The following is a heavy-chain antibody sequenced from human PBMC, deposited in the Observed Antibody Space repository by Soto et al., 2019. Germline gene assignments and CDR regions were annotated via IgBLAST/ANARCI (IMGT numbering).Heavy chain of an antibody. CDR3: ARGYSGYNYYYGMDV. Sequence: SVKVSCKASGGTFSSYAISRVRQAPGQGLEWMGGIIPIFGTANYAQKFQGRVTITADKSTSTAYMELSSLRSEDTAVYYCARGYSGYNYYYGMDVWGQGTTVTVSS. CDR2: IIPIFGTA. D-gene: IGHD5-12*01. J-gene: IGHJ6*02. CDR1: GGTFSSYA. V-gene: IGHV1-69*06.